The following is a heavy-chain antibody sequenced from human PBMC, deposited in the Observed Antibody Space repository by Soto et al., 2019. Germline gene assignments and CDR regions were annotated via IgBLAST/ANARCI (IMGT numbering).Heavy chain of an antibody. CDR1: VASIISGAYY. J-gene: IGHJ5*02. D-gene: IGHD2-21*01. CDR2: IYYSGDT. V-gene: IGHV4-30-4*01. CDR3: VCEGALLYGGNGGYSSPLGA. Sequence: PSEPLPLTSPVSVASIISGAYYWSWIRQTPEKSLDWILYIYYSGDTNYSPTHKRRLIISVATSKNQSSQKLSPVTAADTAVYSCVCEGALLYGGNGGYSSPLGAWGQGTLVTVSS.